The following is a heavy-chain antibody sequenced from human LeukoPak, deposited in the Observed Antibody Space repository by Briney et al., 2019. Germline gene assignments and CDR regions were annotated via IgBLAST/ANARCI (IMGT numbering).Heavy chain of an antibody. CDR2: IYYSGST. J-gene: IGHJ6*03. Sequence: SETLSLTCTVSGGSISSYYWSWIRQPPGKGLEWIGYIYYSGSTNYNPSLKSRVTISVDTSKNQFSLKLSSVTAADTAVYYCARLTAYYYMDVWGKGTTVTVSS. CDR1: GGSISSYY. D-gene: IGHD5-18*01. V-gene: IGHV4-59*01. CDR3: ARLTAYYYMDV.